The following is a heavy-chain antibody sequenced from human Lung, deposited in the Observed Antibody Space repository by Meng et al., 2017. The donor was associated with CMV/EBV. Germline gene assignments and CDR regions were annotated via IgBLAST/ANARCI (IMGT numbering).Heavy chain of an antibody. CDR3: AKDLAKTKRGFRYVLDWFDP. J-gene: IGHJ5*02. V-gene: IGHV3-23*01. Sequence: GEXXKISCVASGFTFSDFAMTWVRQASGKGLEWVSTITGSGDSTYLADSVKGRFTISRVNSKNTLYLQMSSLRADDTAIYYCAKDLAKTKRGFRYVLDWFDPWXQGTLVTVSS. CDR2: ITGSGDST. D-gene: IGHD5-12*01. CDR1: GFTFSDFA.